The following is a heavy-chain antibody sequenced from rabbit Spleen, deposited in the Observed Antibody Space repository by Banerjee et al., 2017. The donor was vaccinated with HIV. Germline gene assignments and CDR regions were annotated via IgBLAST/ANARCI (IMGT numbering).Heavy chain of an antibody. Sequence: QSLEESGGDLVKPGASLTLTCTASGVSFSFNSYMCWVRQAPGKGLEWIACIDSGSSGFTYFASWAKGRFTISKTSSTTVTLQMTSLTAADTATYFCARDSGSSFSSYGMDLWGPRDPGHRL. V-gene: IGHV1S40*01. D-gene: IGHD8-1*01. J-gene: IGHJ6*01. CDR2: IDSGSSGFT. CDR3: ARDSGSSFSSYGMDL. CDR1: GVSFSFNSY.